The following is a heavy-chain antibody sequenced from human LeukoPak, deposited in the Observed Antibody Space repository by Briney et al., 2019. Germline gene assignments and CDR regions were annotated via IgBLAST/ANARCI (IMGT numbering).Heavy chain of an antibody. CDR2: IKQDGSET. D-gene: IGHD3-22*01. CDR3: AMSVYNSSGYHHYGGAF. CDR1: GFMLSNLW. V-gene: IGHV3-7*01. Sequence: GGSLRLSCAASGFMLSNLWMRSVRQAPGQGLEWVANIKQDGSETHYGDSVKGRFTISRDNAKKSLYLQMNSLRGEDTALYDCAMSVYNSSGYHHYGGAFWGQGTLVTVSS. J-gene: IGHJ4*02.